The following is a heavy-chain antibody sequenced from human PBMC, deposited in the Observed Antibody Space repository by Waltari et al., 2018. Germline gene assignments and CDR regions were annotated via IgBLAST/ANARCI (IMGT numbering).Heavy chain of an antibody. CDR1: GFIFHNFA. V-gene: IGHV3-23*01. CDR2: INGYGDKT. Sequence: EVQVLESGGGLVQPGGCRRLTCAASGFIFHNFAMNWVRQAQGKGLEWVSGINGYGDKTYYADSVKGRFTLSRDNSRNTLSLQMNSLRAEDTAVYYCAKAHFYDTSGYIEHWGQGTLVTVSS. CDR3: AKAHFYDTSGYIEH. D-gene: IGHD3-22*01. J-gene: IGHJ5*02.